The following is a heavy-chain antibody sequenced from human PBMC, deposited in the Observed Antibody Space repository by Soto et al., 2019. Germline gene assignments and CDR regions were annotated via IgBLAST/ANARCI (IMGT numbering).Heavy chain of an antibody. CDR3: ERLHDRGYSYGNGNWFDP. V-gene: IGHV1-69*02. J-gene: IGHJ5*02. CDR1: GGTFSSYT. CDR2: IIPILGIA. D-gene: IGHD5-18*01. Sequence: QVQLVQSGAEVKKPGSSVKVSCKASGGTFSSYTISWVRQAPGQGLEWMGRIIPILGIANYAQKFQGRVTITADKSSSTAYMELSSLRSEDTAVYYCERLHDRGYSYGNGNWFDPWGQGTLVSVSS.